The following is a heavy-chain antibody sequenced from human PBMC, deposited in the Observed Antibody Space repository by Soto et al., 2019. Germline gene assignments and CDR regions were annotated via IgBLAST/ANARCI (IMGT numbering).Heavy chain of an antibody. CDR3: ARSGYSYGYERNFDY. CDR2: IYYSGST. J-gene: IGHJ4*02. Sequence: PSETLSLTCTVSGGSISSSSYYWGWIRQPPGKGLEWIGSIYYSGSTYYNPSLKSRVTISVDTSKNQFSLKLSSVTAADTAVYYCARSGYSYGYERNFDYWGQGTLVTVSS. V-gene: IGHV4-39*01. D-gene: IGHD5-18*01. CDR1: GGSISSSSYY.